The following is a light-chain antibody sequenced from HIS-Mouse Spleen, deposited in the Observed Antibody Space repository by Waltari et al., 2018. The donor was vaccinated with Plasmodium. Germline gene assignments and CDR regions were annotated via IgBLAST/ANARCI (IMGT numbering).Light chain of an antibody. CDR3: QAWDSSTVV. J-gene: IGLJ2*01. Sequence: SYELNQPPSVSVSPGQTASITCSGAKLGDTYSCWYPYKPGQSTWLAIYQDSKRPSGIPERFSGSNAGNTATLTISGTQAMDEADYYCQAWDSSTVVFGGGTKLTVL. CDR1: KLGDTY. CDR2: QDS. V-gene: IGLV3-1*01.